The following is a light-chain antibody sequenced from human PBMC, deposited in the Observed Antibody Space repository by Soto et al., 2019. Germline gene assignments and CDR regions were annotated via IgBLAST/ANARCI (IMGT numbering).Light chain of an antibody. J-gene: IGLJ2*01. Sequence: QSALTQPASVSGSHGQSITISCTGTSRDVGGYNYVSWHQQHPGKAPKVIITEVSNRPSGVSNRFSGSKSGNTASLTISGLQAEDEADYYCSSYISSSTFVVFGGGTKLTVL. CDR3: SSYISSSTFVV. CDR2: EVS. V-gene: IGLV2-14*01. CDR1: SRDVGGYNY.